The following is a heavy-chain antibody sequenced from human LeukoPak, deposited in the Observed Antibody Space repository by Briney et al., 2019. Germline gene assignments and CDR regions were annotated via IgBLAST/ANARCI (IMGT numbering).Heavy chain of an antibody. D-gene: IGHD3-22*01. CDR2: IKQDGSEK. CDR3: ARDGYYDSSAAFDI. J-gene: IGHJ3*02. Sequence: GGSLRLSCAASGFTFNSYWMSWVRQAPGKGLEWVANIKQDGSEKYYVDSVKGRFTISRDNAKNSLYLQMNSLRAEDTAVYYCARDGYYDSSAAFDIWGQGTMVTVSS. CDR1: GFTFNSYW. V-gene: IGHV3-7*01.